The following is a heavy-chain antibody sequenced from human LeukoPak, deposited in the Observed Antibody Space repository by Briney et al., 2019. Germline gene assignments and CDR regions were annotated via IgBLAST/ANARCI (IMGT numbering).Heavy chain of an antibody. CDR1: GFTFSSYA. Sequence: GGSLRLSCAASGFTFSSYAMHWVRQAPGKGLEWVAVISYDGSKKYYADSVKGRFTISRDNSKNTLYLQMNSLRAEDTAVYYCAKDLEVLWFGDPTDASDIWGQGTMVTVAS. CDR3: AKDLEVLWFGDPTDASDI. J-gene: IGHJ3*02. CDR2: ISYDGSKK. D-gene: IGHD3-10*01. V-gene: IGHV3-30*04.